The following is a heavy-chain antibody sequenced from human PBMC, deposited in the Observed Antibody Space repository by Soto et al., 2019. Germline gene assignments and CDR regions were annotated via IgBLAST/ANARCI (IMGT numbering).Heavy chain of an antibody. CDR2: IWYDGSNK. D-gene: IGHD6-19*01. J-gene: IGHJ6*02. V-gene: IGHV3-33*01. CDR3: ARADSSDDIYYYYGMDV. Sequence: QVQLVESGGGVVQPGRSLRLSCAASGFTFSSYGMHWVRQAPGKGLEWVAVIWYDGSNKYYADSVKGRFTISRDNSKNTLYPQMKSLRVEDTAVYYCARADSSDDIYYYYGMDVWGQGTTVTVSS. CDR1: GFTFSSYG.